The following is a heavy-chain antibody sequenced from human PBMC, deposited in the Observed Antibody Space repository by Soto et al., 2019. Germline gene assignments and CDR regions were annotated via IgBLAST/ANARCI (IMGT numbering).Heavy chain of an antibody. V-gene: IGHV3-23*01. CDR2: ISGSGGST. D-gene: IGHD3-10*01. J-gene: IGHJ4*02. CDR1: GFTFSSYA. Sequence: PGGSLRLSCAASGFTFSSYAMSWVRQAPGKGLEWVSAISGSGGSTYYADSVKGRFTISRDNSKNTLYLQMNSLRAEDTAVYYCAKVFNRPKYCYGSGSYALYYFDYWGQGTLVTVPQ. CDR3: AKVFNRPKYCYGSGSYALYYFDY.